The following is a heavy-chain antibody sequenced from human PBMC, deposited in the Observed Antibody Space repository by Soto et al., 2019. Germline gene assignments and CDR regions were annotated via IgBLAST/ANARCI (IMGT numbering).Heavy chain of an antibody. D-gene: IGHD4-17*01. CDR3: ARDPTLYGDYVEDHYFDY. CDR2: IKQDGSEK. J-gene: IGHJ4*02. V-gene: IGHV3-7*01. Sequence: GGSLRPSCAASGCTFSSYWMSWVRQAPGKGLEWVANIKQDGSEKYYVDSVKGRFTISRDNAKNSLYLQMNSLRAEDTAVYYCARDPTLYGDYVEDHYFDYWGQGTLVTVSS. CDR1: GCTFSSYW.